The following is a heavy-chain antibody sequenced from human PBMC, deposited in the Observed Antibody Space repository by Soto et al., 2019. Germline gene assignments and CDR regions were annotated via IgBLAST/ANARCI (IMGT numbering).Heavy chain of an antibody. V-gene: IGHV3-23*01. CDR2: VSGSGEKT. D-gene: IGHD2-8*02. J-gene: IGHJ3*02. CDR1: GFTFSSYA. Sequence: GGSLRLSCVGSGFTFSSYAMSWVRQAPGKGLEWVSSVSGSGEKTYYADSVKGRFTISGDNSKRTLYLQMDSLRGEDTAVYYCAKATATGGGAFEIYGQGTLVTASS. CDR3: AKATATGGGAFEI.